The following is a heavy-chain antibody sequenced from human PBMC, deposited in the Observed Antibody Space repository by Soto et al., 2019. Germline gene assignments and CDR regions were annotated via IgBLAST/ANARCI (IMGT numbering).Heavy chain of an antibody. D-gene: IGHD3-10*01. CDR3: ARGEVRGVIETYYGMDV. CDR2: IIPIFGTA. CDR1: GGTFSSYA. Sequence: QVQLVQSGAEVKKPGSSVKVSCKASGGTFSSYAISWVRQAPGQGLEWMGGIIPIFGTANYAQKFQGRVTITADDYTSTADMELSSLRSEDTAVYYFARGEVRGVIETYYGMDVWGQGTTVTVSS. J-gene: IGHJ6*02. V-gene: IGHV1-69*01.